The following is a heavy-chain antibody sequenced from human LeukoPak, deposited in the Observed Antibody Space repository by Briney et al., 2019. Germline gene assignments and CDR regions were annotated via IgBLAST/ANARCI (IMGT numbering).Heavy chain of an antibody. J-gene: IGHJ3*02. D-gene: IGHD1-14*01. Sequence: SETLSLTCTVSGGSISSSYWSWIRQPPGKGLDWIGYIYYSGSTYNNTSLRSRVTMSVDTSKDQFSLKLSSVTAPDTAVYYCARGSPESDAFDIWGQGTMVTVSS. CDR1: GGSISSSY. CDR2: IYYSGST. CDR3: ARGSPESDAFDI. V-gene: IGHV4-59*01.